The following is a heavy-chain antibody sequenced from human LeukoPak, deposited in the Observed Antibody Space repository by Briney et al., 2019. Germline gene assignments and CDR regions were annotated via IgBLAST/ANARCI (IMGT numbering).Heavy chain of an antibody. CDR1: GGSFSGYY. J-gene: IGHJ5*02. CDR2: INHSGST. D-gene: IGHD3-10*01. CDR3: ARAGAWQIDP. V-gene: IGHV4-34*01. Sequence: SETLSLTCAVYGGSFSGYYWSWIRQPPGKGLEWIGEINHSGSTNYNPSLKSRVTISVDTSKNQFSLRLSSVTAADTAVYYCARAGAWQIDPWGQGTLVTVSS.